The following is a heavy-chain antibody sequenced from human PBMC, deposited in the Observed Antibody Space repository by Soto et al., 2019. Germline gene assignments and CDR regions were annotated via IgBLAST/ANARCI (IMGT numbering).Heavy chain of an antibody. Sequence: SETLSLTCTVSGGSISSSSFHWGWIRQPPGKGLEWIGSIYYSGSTYYNPSLKSRVTISVDTSKNQFSLKLSSVTAADTAVYYCATHYGDYWYFDLWGRGTLVTVSS. J-gene: IGHJ2*01. D-gene: IGHD4-17*01. CDR2: IYYSGST. V-gene: IGHV4-39*01. CDR3: ATHYGDYWYFDL. CDR1: GGSISSSSFH.